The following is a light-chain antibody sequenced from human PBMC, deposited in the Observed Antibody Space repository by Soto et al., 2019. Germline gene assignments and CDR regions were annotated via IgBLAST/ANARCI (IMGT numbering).Light chain of an antibody. Sequence: QSVLTQPPSASGTPGQRVTISCSGSGSNIGSNAVNWYQQFPGTAPKLLIYRNNQRPSGVPDRFSGSKSGTSASLAISGLRSEDEADYYCAAWDDSLSGNWVFGGGTKLTVL. V-gene: IGLV1-47*01. CDR2: RNN. J-gene: IGLJ3*02. CDR3: AAWDDSLSGNWV. CDR1: GSNIGSNA.